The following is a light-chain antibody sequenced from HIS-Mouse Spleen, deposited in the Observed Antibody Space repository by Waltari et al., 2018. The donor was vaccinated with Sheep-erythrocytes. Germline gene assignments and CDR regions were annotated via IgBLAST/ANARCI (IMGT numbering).Light chain of an antibody. CDR2: EGS. CDR1: SSDVGSYNL. Sequence: QSALTQPASVSGSPGQSITISCTGTSSDVGSYNLVPWYQPHPGKAPKLMIYEGSKRHSWVSNRFSVSKAGNTASLTISGLQAEDEADYYCCSYAGSSTPWVFGGGTKLTVL. J-gene: IGLJ3*02. V-gene: IGLV2-23*01. CDR3: CSYAGSSTPWV.